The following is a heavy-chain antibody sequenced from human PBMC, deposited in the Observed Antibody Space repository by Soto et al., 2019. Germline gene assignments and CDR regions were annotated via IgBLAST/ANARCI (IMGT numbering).Heavy chain of an antibody. V-gene: IGHV6-1*01. Sequence: SQTLSLTCVISGDSVSSNSAAWNWIRQSPSRGLEWLGRTYYRSKWYNDYAVSVKSRITINPDTSKNQFSLQLNSVTPEDTAVYYCARDKEDNRNNLLPRRADYYYYGMDVWGQGTTVNVSS. J-gene: IGHJ6*02. CDR3: ARDKEDNRNNLLPRRADYYYYGMDV. CDR1: GDSVSSNSAA. CDR2: TYYRSKWYN. D-gene: IGHD1-1*01.